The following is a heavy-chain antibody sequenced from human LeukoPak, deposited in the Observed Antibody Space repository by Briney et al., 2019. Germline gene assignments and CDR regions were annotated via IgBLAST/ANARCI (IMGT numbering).Heavy chain of an antibody. V-gene: IGHV4-4*07. J-gene: IGHJ2*01. CDR2: IYTSGST. Sequence: PSETLSLTCTVSGGSISSYYWSWIRQPAGKGLEWIGRIYTSGSTNYNPSLKSRVTMSVDTSKNQFSLKLSSVTAADPAVYYCASHDSPNWYFDLWGRGTLVTVSS. CDR1: GGSISSYY. CDR3: ASHDSPNWYFDL. D-gene: IGHD2-15*01.